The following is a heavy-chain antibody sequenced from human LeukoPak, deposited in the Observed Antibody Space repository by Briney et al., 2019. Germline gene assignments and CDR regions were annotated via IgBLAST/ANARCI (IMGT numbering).Heavy chain of an antibody. CDR3: AKARSSGWYLGAFDI. V-gene: IGHV3-9*01. CDR1: GFTFDDYA. Sequence: SLRLSCAASGFTFDDYAMHWVQQAPGKGLEWVSGISWNSGSIGYADSVKGRFTISRDNAKNSRYLQMNSLRAEDTALYYCAKARSSGWYLGAFDIWGQGTMVTVSS. D-gene: IGHD6-19*01. CDR2: ISWNSGSI. J-gene: IGHJ3*02.